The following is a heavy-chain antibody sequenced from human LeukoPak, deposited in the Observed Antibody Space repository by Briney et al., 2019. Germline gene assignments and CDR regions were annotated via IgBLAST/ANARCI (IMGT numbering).Heavy chain of an antibody. Sequence: PGGSLRLSCAASGFTFSDHYMDWVRQAPGKGLEWVGRSRNKGDSYTTDYAASMKGRFIISRDDSKNLLYLQMNSLKTEDTAVYYCAKSGSPWHNWFDPWGQGTLVTVSS. CDR2: SRNKGDSYTT. D-gene: IGHD1-26*01. J-gene: IGHJ5*02. CDR1: GFTFSDHY. CDR3: AKSGSPWHNWFDP. V-gene: IGHV3-72*01.